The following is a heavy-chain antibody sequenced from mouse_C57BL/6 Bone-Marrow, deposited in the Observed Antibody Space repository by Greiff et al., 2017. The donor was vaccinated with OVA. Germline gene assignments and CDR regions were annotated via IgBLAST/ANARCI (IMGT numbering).Heavy chain of an antibody. CDR2: ISDGGSYT. CDR1: GFTFSSYA. D-gene: IGHD2-1*01. V-gene: IGHV5-4*01. CDR3: AREVGGNCWFAY. J-gene: IGHJ3*01. Sequence: EVKLVESGGGLVKPGGSLKLSCAASGFTFSSYAMSWVRQTPEKRLEWVATISDGGSYTYYTDNVKGRFTISRDNAKNTLYLQMSLLKSEDTAMYYCAREVGGNCWFAYWGQGTLVTVSA.